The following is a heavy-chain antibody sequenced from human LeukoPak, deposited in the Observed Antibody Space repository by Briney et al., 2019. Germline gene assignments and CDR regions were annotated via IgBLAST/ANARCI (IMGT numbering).Heavy chain of an antibody. Sequence: ASVKVSCKVSGYTLTELSMHWGRQAPGKGLEWMGGFDPEDGETIYAQKFQGRVTMTEDTSTDTAYMELSSLRSEDTAVYYCATAVDPMVRGVIITGVGFDYWGQGTLVTVSS. CDR2: FDPEDGET. J-gene: IGHJ4*02. V-gene: IGHV1-24*01. CDR3: ATAVDPMVRGVIITGVGFDY. D-gene: IGHD3-10*01. CDR1: GYTLTELS.